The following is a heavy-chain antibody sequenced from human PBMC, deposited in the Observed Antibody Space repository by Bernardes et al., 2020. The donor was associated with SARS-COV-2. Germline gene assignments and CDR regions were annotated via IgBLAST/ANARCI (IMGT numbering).Heavy chain of an antibody. Sequence: SETLSLTCAVYGGSFRGYYWSWIRQPPGPGLEWIGELNHSGHTNYNPSLKSRVIISVDSSMNQFSLKLSSVTAADTAVYYCARGTKRGSSPGLPLGYWGQGTLVTVSS. CDR1: GGSFRGYY. CDR2: LNHSGHT. D-gene: IGHD2-15*01. CDR3: ARGTKRGSSPGLPLGY. V-gene: IGHV4-34*01. J-gene: IGHJ4*02.